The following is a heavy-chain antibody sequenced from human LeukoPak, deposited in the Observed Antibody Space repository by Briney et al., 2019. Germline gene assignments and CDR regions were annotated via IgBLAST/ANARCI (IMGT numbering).Heavy chain of an antibody. CDR2: ISVGSNYI. D-gene: IGHD3-22*01. CDR1: GYTFSSYS. V-gene: IGHV3-21*01. Sequence: GGSLRLSCAASGYTFSSYSINWVRQAQGKGLEWVSSISVGSNYIYYADSVRGRFSISRDDARNSLYLQMDSLRGDDTAVYYCARLRRNSDRSGYYYYYDYWGQGTLVTVSS. J-gene: IGHJ4*02. CDR3: ARLRRNSDRSGYYYYYDY.